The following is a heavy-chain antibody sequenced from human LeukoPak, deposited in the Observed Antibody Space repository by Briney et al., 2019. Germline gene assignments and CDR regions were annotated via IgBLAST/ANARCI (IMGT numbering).Heavy chain of an antibody. CDR3: ARPTYYYDSSGSANDY. V-gene: IGHV4-39*01. D-gene: IGHD3-22*01. CDR1: GGSISSSSYY. J-gene: IGHJ4*02. CDR2: IYYSGST. Sequence: PSETLSLTCTVSGGSISSSSYYRGWIRQPPGKGLEWIGSIYYSGSTYYNPSLKSRVTISVDTSKNQFSLKLSSVTAADTAVYYCARPTYYYDSSGSANDYWGQGTLVTVSS.